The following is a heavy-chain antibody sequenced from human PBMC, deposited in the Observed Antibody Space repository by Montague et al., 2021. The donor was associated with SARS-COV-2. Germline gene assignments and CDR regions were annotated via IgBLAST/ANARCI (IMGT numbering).Heavy chain of an antibody. CDR3: ARDSRIVGATGGMDV. CDR2: IKPDGGEK. Sequence: YLRLSCAASGFTFSSYWMSWVRQTPGKGLEWVANIKPDGGEKHYADSVKGRFTISRDNAKNSLNLQMDSLRAEDTALYYCARDSRIVGATGGMDVWGQGTTVIVSS. D-gene: IGHD1-26*01. V-gene: IGHV3-7*03. CDR1: GFTFSSYW. J-gene: IGHJ6*02.